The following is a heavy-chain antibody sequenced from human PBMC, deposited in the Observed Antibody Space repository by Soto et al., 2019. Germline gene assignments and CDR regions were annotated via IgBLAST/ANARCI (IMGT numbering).Heavy chain of an antibody. V-gene: IGHV4-39*01. CDR3: ARALYDSRHIVVVTAIRGGEYFQH. Sequence: SETLSLTCTVSGGSISSSSYYWGWIRQPPGKGLEWIGSIYYSGSTYYNPSLKSRVTISVDTSKNQFSLKLSSVTAADTAVYYCARALYDSRHIVVVTAIRGGEYFQHWGQGTLVTVSS. D-gene: IGHD2-21*02. CDR2: IYYSGST. CDR1: GGSISSSSYY. J-gene: IGHJ1*01.